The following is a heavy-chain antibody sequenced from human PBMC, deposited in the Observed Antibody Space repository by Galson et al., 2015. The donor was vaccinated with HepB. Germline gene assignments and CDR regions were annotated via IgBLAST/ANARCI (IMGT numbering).Heavy chain of an antibody. CDR3: ARHYCSGGSCYYFGFDP. Sequence: ETLSLTCTVSGGSISSYYWSWIRQPPGKGLEWIGYIYYSGSTNYNPSLKSRVTISVDTSKNQFSLKLSSVTAADTAVYYCARHYCSGGSCYYFGFDPWGQGTLVTVSS. V-gene: IGHV4-59*01. D-gene: IGHD2-15*01. J-gene: IGHJ5*02. CDR2: IYYSGST. CDR1: GGSISSYY.